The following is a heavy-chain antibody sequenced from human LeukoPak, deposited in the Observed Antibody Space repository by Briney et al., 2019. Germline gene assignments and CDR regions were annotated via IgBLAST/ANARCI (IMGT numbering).Heavy chain of an antibody. CDR2: IYPGDSDT. CDR3: ARRPASVGGGFDP. D-gene: IGHD6-13*01. Sequence: GESLKISCKASGYTFTNYWIGWVRQMPGKGLEWIGTIYPGDSDTRYSLSFQGQVTISADKSISTAYLQWSSLRASDTAIYYCARRPASVGGGFDPWGQGTLVTVSS. CDR1: GYTFTNYW. V-gene: IGHV5-51*01. J-gene: IGHJ5*02.